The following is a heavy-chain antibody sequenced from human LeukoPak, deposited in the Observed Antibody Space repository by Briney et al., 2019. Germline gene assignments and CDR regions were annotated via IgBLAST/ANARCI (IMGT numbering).Heavy chain of an antibody. CDR1: GGPISSYY. CDR2: IYYSGST. V-gene: IGHV4-59*12. Sequence: RPSETLSLTCTVSGGPISSYYWSWIRQPPGKGLEWIGYIYYSGSTNYNPSLKSRVTISVDTSKNQFSLKLSSVTAADTAVYYCARGLPRIVPRTYYYDSSGTKSAFDIWGQGTMVTVSS. J-gene: IGHJ3*02. D-gene: IGHD3-22*01. CDR3: ARGLPRIVPRTYYYDSSGTKSAFDI.